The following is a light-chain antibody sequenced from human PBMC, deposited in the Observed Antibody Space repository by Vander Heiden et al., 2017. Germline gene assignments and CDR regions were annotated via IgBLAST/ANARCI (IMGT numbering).Light chain of an antibody. CDR3: QQYYSTPLT. J-gene: IGKJ4*01. Sequence: DIVMTPSPDSLAVSLGERATINCKSSQSVLYSSNNKNCLAWYQQKPGQSPKLLIYWASTRESGVPDRFSGSGSGTDFTLTISSLQAEDVAVYYCQQYYSTPLTFGGGTKVEIK. CDR1: QSVLYSSNNKNC. V-gene: IGKV4-1*01. CDR2: WAS.